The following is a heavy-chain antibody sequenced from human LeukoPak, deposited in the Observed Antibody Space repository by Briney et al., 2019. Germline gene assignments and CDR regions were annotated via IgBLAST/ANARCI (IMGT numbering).Heavy chain of an antibody. CDR1: GFTFSTYP. J-gene: IGHJ4*02. CDR3: AKYAVRETFFGDY. CDR2: ISYDGSDK. Sequence: GGSLRLSCAASGFTFSTYPMHWVRQAPGKGLEWVAGISYDGSDKYYAASVKGRFTISRDNSKNTLYLQMNSLRAEDTGVYYCAKYAVRETFFGDYWGQGTLVAVSS. V-gene: IGHV3-30*04. D-gene: IGHD3-3*01.